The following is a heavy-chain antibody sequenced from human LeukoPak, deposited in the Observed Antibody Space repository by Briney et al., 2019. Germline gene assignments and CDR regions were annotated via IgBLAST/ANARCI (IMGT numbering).Heavy chain of an antibody. CDR1: GFAFSTAA. J-gene: IGHJ4*02. D-gene: IGHD2-8*02. V-gene: IGHV3-23*01. CDR2: CGTVADT. Sequence: GGSLRLSCAASGFAFSTAALSWVRLAPGKGLEWVSTCGTVADTYYADSVKGRFTISRDNSRHTLYLQMTGLRAEDTAVYYCAKKTPGLYPFDSWGQGTLVTVSP. CDR3: AKKTPGLYPFDS.